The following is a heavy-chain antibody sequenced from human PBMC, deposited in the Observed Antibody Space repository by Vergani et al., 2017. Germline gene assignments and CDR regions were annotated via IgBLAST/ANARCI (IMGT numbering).Heavy chain of an antibody. CDR2: INPNSGGT. V-gene: IGHV1-2*02. J-gene: IGHJ4*02. CDR3: ARDSIAVAGTNRFDY. CDR1: GYTFTGYY. Sequence: QVQLVQSGAEVKKPGASVKVSCKASGYTFTGYYMHWVRQAPGQGLEWMGWINPNSGGTNYAQKFQGRVTMTRDKSISTAYMELSRLRSDDTAVYYCARDSIAVAGTNRFDYWGQGTLVTVSS. D-gene: IGHD6-19*01.